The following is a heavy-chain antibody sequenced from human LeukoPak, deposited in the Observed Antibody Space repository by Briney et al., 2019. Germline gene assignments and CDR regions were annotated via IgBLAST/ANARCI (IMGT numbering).Heavy chain of an antibody. CDR3: ARVPTIRSSWYVGFDP. J-gene: IGHJ5*02. CDR1: GYTLTSYG. V-gene: IGHV1-18*01. Sequence: ASVKVSCKASGYTLTSYGISWVRQAPGQGLEWMGWISAYNGNTNYAQKLQGRVTMTTDTSTSTAYMELRSLRSDDTAVYYCARVPTIRSSWYVGFDPWGQGTLVTVSS. D-gene: IGHD6-13*01. CDR2: ISAYNGNT.